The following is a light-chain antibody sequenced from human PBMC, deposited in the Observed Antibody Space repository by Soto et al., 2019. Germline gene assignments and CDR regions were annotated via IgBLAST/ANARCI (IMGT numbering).Light chain of an antibody. CDR3: QQYGSSPRGVT. CDR1: QSVSSSY. CDR2: GAS. J-gene: IGKJ3*01. Sequence: EIVLTQSPGTLSLSPGERATLSCRASQSVSSSYLAWYQQKPGQAPRLLIYGASSRATGIPDRFSGSGSGTDFTLTISRLEPEDFAVYYCQQYGSSPRGVTFGPGTKWISN. V-gene: IGKV3-20*01.